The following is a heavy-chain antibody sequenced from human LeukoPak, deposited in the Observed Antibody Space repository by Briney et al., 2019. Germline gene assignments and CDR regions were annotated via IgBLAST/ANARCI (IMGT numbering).Heavy chain of an antibody. D-gene: IGHD5-24*01. J-gene: IGHJ4*02. CDR3: ARRSTRRDGYNLEDDY. CDR2: IIPIFGTA. CDR1: GGTFSSYA. V-gene: IGHV1-69*13. Sequence: SVKVSCKASGGTFSSYAISWVRQAPGQGLEWKGGIIPIFGTANYAQKFQGRVTITADESTSTAYMELSSLRSEDTAVYYCARRSTRRDGYNLEDDYWGQGTLATVSS.